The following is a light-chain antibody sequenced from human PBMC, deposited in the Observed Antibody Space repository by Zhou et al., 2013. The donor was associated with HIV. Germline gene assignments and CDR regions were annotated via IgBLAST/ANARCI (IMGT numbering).Light chain of an antibody. CDR1: QDIRTY. CDR2: AAS. V-gene: IGKV1-8*01. J-gene: IGKJ4*01. Sequence: AIRITQSPSSLSASAGDRVTISCRATQDIRTYLAWYQQQPGKAPKLLVYAASTVQTGAPLRFSGSGSGTDFTLTISSLQPEDFATYYCQQYYSYPVTFGGGTKVEIK. CDR3: QQYYSYPVT.